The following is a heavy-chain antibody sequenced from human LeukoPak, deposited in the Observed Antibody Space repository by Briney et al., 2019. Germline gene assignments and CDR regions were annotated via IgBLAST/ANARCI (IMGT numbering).Heavy chain of an antibody. Sequence: SETLSLTCTVSGGSISSYYWSWIRQPAGKGLEWIGRIYTSGSTNYNPSLKSRLNMSVDTSKNQFSLKLSSVTAADTAVYYCARVAAGGYDYSDYWAREPWSPSPQ. V-gene: IGHV4-4*07. CDR2: IYTSGST. D-gene: IGHD5-12*01. CDR3: ARVAAGGYDYSDY. J-gene: IGHJ4*02. CDR1: GGSISSYY.